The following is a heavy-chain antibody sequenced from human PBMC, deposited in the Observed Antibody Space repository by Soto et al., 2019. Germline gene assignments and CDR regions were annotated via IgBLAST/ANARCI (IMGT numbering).Heavy chain of an antibody. V-gene: IGHV3-23*01. CDR3: ASLVLGYCSSTSCSIDS. D-gene: IGHD2-2*01. J-gene: IGHJ4*02. CDR2: ISGSGGST. CDR1: GFTFSSYA. Sequence: GGSLRLSCAASGFTFSSYAMGWVRQAPGKGLEWVSAISGSGGSTYYADSVKGRFTISRDNSKNTLYLQMNSLRAEDTAVYYCASLVLGYCSSTSCSIDSWGQGTLVPVSP.